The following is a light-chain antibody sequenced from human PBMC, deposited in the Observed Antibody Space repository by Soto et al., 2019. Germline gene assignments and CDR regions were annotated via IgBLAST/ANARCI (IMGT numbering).Light chain of an antibody. CDR1: SSDVGGYNV. CDR2: EVS. Sequence: QSALTQPASVFGSPGQSITFSCTGTSSDVGGYNVVSWYQQHPGKAPKLMIYEVSSRPSGVSNRFSGSKSGNTASLTISGLQPEDEADYYCSSYTTSSTVVFGTGTKVTVL. J-gene: IGLJ1*01. V-gene: IGLV2-14*03. CDR3: SSYTTSSTVV.